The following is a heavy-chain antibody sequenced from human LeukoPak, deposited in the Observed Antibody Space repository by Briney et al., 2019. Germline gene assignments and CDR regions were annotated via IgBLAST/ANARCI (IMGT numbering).Heavy chain of an antibody. Sequence: SETLSLTCTVSGGSISSGSYCWSWIRQPAGKVLEWIGRIYTSGSTNYNPSLKSRVTISVDTSKNQFSLKLSSVTAADTAVYYCARVNIAARTYYFYYWGQGTLVTVSS. CDR2: IYTSGST. CDR1: GGSISSGSYC. V-gene: IGHV4-61*02. J-gene: IGHJ4*02. CDR3: ARVNIAARTYYFYY. D-gene: IGHD6-13*01.